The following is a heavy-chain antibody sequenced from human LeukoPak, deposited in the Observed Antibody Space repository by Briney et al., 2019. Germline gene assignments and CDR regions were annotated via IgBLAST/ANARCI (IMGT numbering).Heavy chain of an antibody. CDR2: IKKDGSEK. V-gene: IGHV3-7*01. CDR1: GFTFSSYW. CDR3: ARDLGRYPTAFDI. J-gene: IGHJ3*02. D-gene: IGHD3-9*01. Sequence: GGSLRLSCAASGFTFSSYWMSWVRQAPGKGLEWVANIKKDGSEKYYVDSVKGRFTISRDNAKNSLYLDMNSLRAEDTAVYYCARDLGRYPTAFDIWGQGTMVTVSS.